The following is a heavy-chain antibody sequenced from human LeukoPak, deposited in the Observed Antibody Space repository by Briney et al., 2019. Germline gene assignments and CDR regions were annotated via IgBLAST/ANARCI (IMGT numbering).Heavy chain of an antibody. D-gene: IGHD5-18*01. Sequence: ASVKVSCKASGGTFSSYAISWVRQAPGQGLEWMGRIIPIFGTANYAQKFQGRVTITTDESTSTAYMELSSLRSEDTAVYYCARVQEAARVFDIWGQGTMVTVSS. CDR3: ARVQEAARVFDI. CDR1: GGTFSSYA. CDR2: IIPIFGTA. J-gene: IGHJ3*02. V-gene: IGHV1-69*05.